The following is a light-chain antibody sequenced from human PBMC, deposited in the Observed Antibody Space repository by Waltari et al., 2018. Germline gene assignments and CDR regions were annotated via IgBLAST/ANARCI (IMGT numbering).Light chain of an antibody. J-gene: IGLJ2*01. Sequence: QSGLTQPPSVSGAPGQRVTISCTGSSSNIGAGYDVHWYQLLPGTAPKLLIYGNSSRPAGVPDRFSGSKSGTSASLAISGLQAEHEADYYCQSYDSNSGSLFGVGTKLTVL. CDR2: GNS. V-gene: IGLV1-40*01. CDR1: SSNIGAGYD. CDR3: QSYDSNSGSL.